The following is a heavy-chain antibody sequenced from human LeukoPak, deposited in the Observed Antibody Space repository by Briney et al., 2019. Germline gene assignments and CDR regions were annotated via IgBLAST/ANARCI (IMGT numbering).Heavy chain of an antibody. CDR2: ISAYNGNT. CDR1: GYTFTSYG. V-gene: IGHV1-18*01. Sequence: ASVKVSCKASGYTFTSYGISWVRQAPGQGLEWMGWISAYNGNTNYAQKLQGRVTMTTDTSTSTAYMELRSLRSDDTAVCYCARDLLRYFDWLSHYFDYWGRGTLVTVSS. CDR3: ARDLLRYFDWLSHYFDY. J-gene: IGHJ4*02. D-gene: IGHD3-9*01.